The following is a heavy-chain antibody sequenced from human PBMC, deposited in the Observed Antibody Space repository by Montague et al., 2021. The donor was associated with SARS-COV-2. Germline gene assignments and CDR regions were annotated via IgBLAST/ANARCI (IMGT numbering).Heavy chain of an antibody. V-gene: IGHV4-39*07. D-gene: IGHD3-9*01. CDR2: IYYSGST. CDR1: GGSISSSSYY. Sequence: SETLSLACTVSGGSISSSSYYWGWIRQPPGKGLEWIGSIYYSGSTYYNPSLKSRVTISVDTSKNQFSLKLSSVTTADSAVYYCTKGSYGISILGHIYYYGMDVWGQGTTVTVSS. CDR3: TKGSYGISILGHIYYYGMDV. J-gene: IGHJ6*02.